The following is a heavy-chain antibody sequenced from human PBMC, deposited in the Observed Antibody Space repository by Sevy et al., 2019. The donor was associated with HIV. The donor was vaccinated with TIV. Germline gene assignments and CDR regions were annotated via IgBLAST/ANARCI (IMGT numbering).Heavy chain of an antibody. CDR1: GFTFSSYA. J-gene: IGHJ4*02. CDR3: AKDADYDFWSGYYFDY. CDR2: ISGRGGST. V-gene: IGHV3-23*01. D-gene: IGHD3-3*01. Sequence: GGSLRLSCAASGFTFSSYAMSWVRQAPGKGLEWVSAISGRGGSTYYADSVKGRFTISRDNSKNTLYLQMNSLRAEDTAVYYCAKDADYDFWSGYYFDYWGQGTLVTVSS.